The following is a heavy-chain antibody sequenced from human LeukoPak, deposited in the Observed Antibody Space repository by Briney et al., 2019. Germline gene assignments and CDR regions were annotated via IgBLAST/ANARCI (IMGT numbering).Heavy chain of an antibody. CDR3: ARAESGQYNWFDP. Sequence: ASVKVSCKASGYTFTGYYMHWVRQAPGQGLEWMGWINPNSGGTNYAQKFQGRVTMTRDTSISTAYMELSRLRSDDTAVYYCARAESGQYNWFDPWGQGTLVTVSS. J-gene: IGHJ5*02. V-gene: IGHV1-2*02. CDR2: INPNSGGT. CDR1: GYTFTGYY. D-gene: IGHD3-3*01.